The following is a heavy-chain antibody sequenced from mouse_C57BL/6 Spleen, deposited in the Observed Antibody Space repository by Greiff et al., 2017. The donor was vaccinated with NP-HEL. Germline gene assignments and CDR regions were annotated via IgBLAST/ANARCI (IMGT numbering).Heavy chain of an antibody. D-gene: IGHD1-1*01. CDR1: GFTFSDYG. Sequence: EVQVVESGGGLVKPGGSLKLSCAASGFTFSDYGMHWVRQAPEKGLEWVAYISSGSSTIYYADTVKGRFTISRDNAKNTLFLQMTSLRSEDTAMYYCARRPTTVVVPFDYWGQGTTLTVSS. J-gene: IGHJ2*01. CDR2: ISSGSSTI. V-gene: IGHV5-17*01. CDR3: ARRPTTVVVPFDY.